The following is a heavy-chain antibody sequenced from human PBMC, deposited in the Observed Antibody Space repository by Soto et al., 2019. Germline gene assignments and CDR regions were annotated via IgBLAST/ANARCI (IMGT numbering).Heavy chain of an antibody. D-gene: IGHD2-8*02. CDR2: INHSGST. Sequence: SETLSLTCAVYGGSISGYYWPWIRQPPGTGLEWIGEINHSGSTNYNPSLKSRVTISVDTSKNQFSLKLTSVTAADTAVYYCARDKITGLFDYWGQGTLVNVSS. CDR1: GGSISGYY. J-gene: IGHJ4*02. V-gene: IGHV4-34*01. CDR3: ARDKITGLFDY.